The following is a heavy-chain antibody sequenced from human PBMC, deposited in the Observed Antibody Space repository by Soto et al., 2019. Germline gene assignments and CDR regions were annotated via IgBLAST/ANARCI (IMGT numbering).Heavy chain of an antibody. V-gene: IGHV1-69*01. J-gene: IGHJ6*02. Sequence: QVQLVQSGAEVKKPGSSVKVSCKASGGTFSSYAISWVRQAPGQGLEWMGGIIPIFGTANYAQKFQGRVTITADESTSTAYMELSSLRSEDTAVDYCARYGWGSPMCYYYYGMDVWGQGTTVTVSS. CDR3: ARYGWGSPMCYYYYGMDV. CDR1: GGTFSSYA. D-gene: IGHD3-10*01. CDR2: IIPIFGTA.